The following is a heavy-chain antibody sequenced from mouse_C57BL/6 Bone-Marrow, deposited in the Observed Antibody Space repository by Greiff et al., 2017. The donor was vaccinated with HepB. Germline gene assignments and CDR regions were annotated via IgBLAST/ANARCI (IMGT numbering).Heavy chain of an antibody. D-gene: IGHD2-5*01. J-gene: IGHJ2*01. CDR1: GYAFTNYL. CDR2: INPGSGGT. V-gene: IGHV1-54*01. Sequence: VQLQESGAELVRPGTSVKVSCKASGYAFTNYLIEWVKQRPGQGLEWIGVINPGSGGTNYNEKFKGKATLTADKSSSTAYMQLSSLTSEDSAVYFCAREDSNLYFDYWGQGTTLTVSS. CDR3: AREDSNLYFDY.